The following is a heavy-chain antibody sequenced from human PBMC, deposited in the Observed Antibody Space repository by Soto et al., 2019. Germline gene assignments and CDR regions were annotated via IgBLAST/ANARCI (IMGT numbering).Heavy chain of an antibody. CDR3: ARHGFINNWFAGWFDA. D-gene: IGHD3-10*01. Sequence: QLQLQESGPGLVKPSETLALTCNVSGGSVSRLNYYWGWIRQSPGKGLEWIATVYYSGTTYYNPSLKSRVTIFVDKSKNPFSLTMTSVTAADTAVYYRARHGFINNWFAGWFDAWGQGTLIPVSS. J-gene: IGHJ5*02. CDR2: VYYSGTT. CDR1: GGSVSRLNYY. V-gene: IGHV4-39*01.